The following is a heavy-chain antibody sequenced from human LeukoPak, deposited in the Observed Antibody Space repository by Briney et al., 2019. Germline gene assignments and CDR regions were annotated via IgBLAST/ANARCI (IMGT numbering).Heavy chain of an antibody. CDR2: INSISGEI. D-gene: IGHD5-12*01. J-gene: IGHJ4*02. V-gene: IGHV3-48*02. CDR1: GLTFSYYS. CDR3: ARDHGYAFDY. Sequence: GGSLRPSCVASGLTFSYYSMNWVRQAPGKGLEWVSYINSISGEIWYADSVKGRFTISRDDAKNSLYLQMNSLRDEDTAVYYCARDHGYAFDYWGQGTLVTVSS.